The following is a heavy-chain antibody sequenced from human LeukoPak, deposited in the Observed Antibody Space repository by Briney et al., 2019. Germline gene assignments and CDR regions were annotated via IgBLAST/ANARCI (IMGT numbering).Heavy chain of an antibody. CDR1: GGSITSSHYY. Sequence: SETLSLTCTVSGGSITSSHYYWGWIRQPPGKGLEWIGSIYHSGSTSYNPSLKSRVTISVDTSKNQFSLRLNSVTAADTGVYFCARLWDGNNANWGQGTRVTVSS. J-gene: IGHJ4*02. V-gene: IGHV4-39*01. CDR2: IYHSGST. D-gene: IGHD5-24*01. CDR3: ARLWDGNNAN.